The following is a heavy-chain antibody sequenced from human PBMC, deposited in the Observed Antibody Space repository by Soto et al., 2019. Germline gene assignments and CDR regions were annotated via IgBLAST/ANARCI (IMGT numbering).Heavy chain of an antibody. Sequence: QVQLVESGGGVVQPGRSLRLSCAASGFTFSSYGMHWVRQAPGKGLEWVAVIWYDGSNKYYADSVKGRFTISRDNSKNTLYLQMNSLRAEDTAVYYCARDALWFGEAAPFDYWGQGTLVTVSS. D-gene: IGHD3-10*01. V-gene: IGHV3-33*01. J-gene: IGHJ4*02. CDR2: IWYDGSNK. CDR1: GFTFSSYG. CDR3: ARDALWFGEAAPFDY.